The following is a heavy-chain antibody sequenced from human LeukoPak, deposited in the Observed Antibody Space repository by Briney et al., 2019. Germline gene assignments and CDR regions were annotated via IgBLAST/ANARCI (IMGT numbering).Heavy chain of an antibody. Sequence: SETLSLTCAVYGGSFSGYYWSWIRQPPGKGLEWIGEINHSGSTNYNPSLKSRVTISVDTSKTQFSLKLSSVTAADTAVYYCARPFETGDNYRGPGTLVTVSS. V-gene: IGHV4-34*01. D-gene: IGHD1-1*01. CDR2: INHSGST. J-gene: IGHJ4*02. CDR3: ARPFETGDNY. CDR1: GGSFSGYY.